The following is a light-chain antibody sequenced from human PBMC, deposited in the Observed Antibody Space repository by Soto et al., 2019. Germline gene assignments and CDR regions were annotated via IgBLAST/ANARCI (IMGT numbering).Light chain of an antibody. V-gene: IGKV3-11*01. J-gene: IGKJ5*01. CDR3: QQRSNSPIT. CDR2: DAS. CDR1: QSVSSY. Sequence: EIVLTQSPATLSLSPGERATLSCRASQSVSSYLAWYQQKPGQAPRLLIYDASNMATGIPTRFSGSGSGTDFTLTISSLEPEDFAVYYCQQRSNSPITFGQGTRLEIK.